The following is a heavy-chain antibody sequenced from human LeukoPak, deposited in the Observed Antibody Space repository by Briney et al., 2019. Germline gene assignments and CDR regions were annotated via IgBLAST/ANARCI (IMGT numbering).Heavy chain of an antibody. CDR1: GYTFTSYD. J-gene: IGHJ4*02. Sequence: EASVKVSCKASGYTFTSYDINWVRQATGQGLEWMGWMNPNSGNTGYAQKFRGRVTMTRNTSISTAYMELSSLRSEDTAVYYCARRRYGAIVATDYWGQGTLVTVSS. V-gene: IGHV1-8*01. D-gene: IGHD5-12*01. CDR2: MNPNSGNT. CDR3: ARRRYGAIVATDY.